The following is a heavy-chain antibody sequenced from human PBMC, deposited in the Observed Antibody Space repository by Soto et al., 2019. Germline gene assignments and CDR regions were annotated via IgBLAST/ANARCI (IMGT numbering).Heavy chain of an antibody. CDR2: ISSTSSYI. CDR1: GITFSSYS. V-gene: IGHV3-21*01. D-gene: IGHD3-9*01. CDR3: ASVATIFTDLDD. J-gene: IGHJ4*02. Sequence: GGSLRLSCAASGITFSSYSMNWVRQAPGKGLEWVSSISSTSSYIFYADSVKGRFTISRDNAKNSLYLQMNSLRAEDTAVYYCASVATIFTDLDDWGQGALVTVSS.